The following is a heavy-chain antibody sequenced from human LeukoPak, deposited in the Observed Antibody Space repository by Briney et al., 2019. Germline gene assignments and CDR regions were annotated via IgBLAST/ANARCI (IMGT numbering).Heavy chain of an antibody. D-gene: IGHD6-19*01. CDR3: AKGLSIAVTGTLSFDY. V-gene: IGHV4-59*11. Sequence: SETLSLTCTVSGGSISSHYWSWIRQPPGKGLEWIGYIYYSGSTNYNPSLKSRVTISVDTSKNQFSLKLSSVTAADTAVYYCAKGLSIAVTGTLSFDYWGQGTLVTVSS. J-gene: IGHJ4*02. CDR2: IYYSGST. CDR1: GGSISSHY.